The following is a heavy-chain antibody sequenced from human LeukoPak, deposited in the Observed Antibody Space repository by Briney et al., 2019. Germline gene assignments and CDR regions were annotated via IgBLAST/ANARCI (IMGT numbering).Heavy chain of an antibody. V-gene: IGHV5-51*01. CDR3: ARHTQGLLVVANAFDV. CDR1: GYTFTTYW. J-gene: IGHJ3*01. CDR2: IYPGDSDT. Sequence: GESLKISCKGTGYTFTTYWIGWVRQMPGKGLEWMGIIYPGDSDTRYSPSFQGQVTISADKSISTAYLQWSSLKASDTAMYYCARHTQGLLVVANAFDVWGQGTMVTVSS. D-gene: IGHD2-15*01.